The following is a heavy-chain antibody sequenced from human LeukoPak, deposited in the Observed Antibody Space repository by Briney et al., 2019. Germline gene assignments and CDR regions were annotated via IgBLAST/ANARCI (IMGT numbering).Heavy chain of an antibody. CDR3: ARNGYSSGWYRDYNWFDP. J-gene: IGHJ5*02. CDR2: ISYSGST. Sequence: SETLSLTCTVSGGSVSTGSYYWNWIRQPPGKGLEWIGYISYSGSTIYNPSLKSRVIISVDTSKNQFSLKLSSVTAADTAVYYCARNGYSSGWYRDYNWFDPWGQGTLVTVSS. CDR1: GGSVSTGSYY. D-gene: IGHD6-19*01. V-gene: IGHV4-61*01.